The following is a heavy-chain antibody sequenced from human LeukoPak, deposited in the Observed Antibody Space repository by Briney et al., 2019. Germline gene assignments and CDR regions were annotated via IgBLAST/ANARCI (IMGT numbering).Heavy chain of an antibody. Sequence: KSGGSLRLSCAASGFAFSSYSMTWVRQAPGKGLEWVSSTDASSHYIYYADSVKGRFTISRDNAKNSLYLQMNSLRAEDTAVYYCARGTMVTVNFDYWGQGTLVTVSS. D-gene: IGHD4-11*01. CDR1: GFAFSSYS. CDR3: ARGTMVTVNFDY. V-gene: IGHV3-21*01. CDR2: TDASSHYI. J-gene: IGHJ4*02.